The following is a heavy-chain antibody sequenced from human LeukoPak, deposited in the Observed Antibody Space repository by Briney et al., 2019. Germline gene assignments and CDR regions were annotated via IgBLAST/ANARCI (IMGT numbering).Heavy chain of an antibody. D-gene: IGHD3-16*01. CDR3: ARARAVPFGDYYYYGMDV. CDR2: IIPIFGTA. Sequence: ASVTVSCTASGGTFSSYAISWVRQAPGQGLEWMGGIIPIFGTANYAQKFQGRVTITADESTSTAYMELSSLRSEDTAVYYCARARAVPFGDYYYYGMDVWGQGTTVTVSS. CDR1: GGTFSSYA. J-gene: IGHJ6*02. V-gene: IGHV1-69*13.